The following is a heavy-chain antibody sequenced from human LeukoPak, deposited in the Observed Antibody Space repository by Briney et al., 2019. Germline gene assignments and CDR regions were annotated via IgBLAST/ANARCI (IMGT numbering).Heavy chain of an antibody. CDR1: GFTFSSYS. J-gene: IGHJ4*02. Sequence: GGSLRLSCEASGFTFSSYSMNWVRQAPGKGLEWVSYITGSSSTIYYADSVKGRFTISRDNAKNSLYLQMNSLRDEDTAVYYCARVSSGWYTYFDYWGQGTLVTVSS. CDR3: ARVSSGWYTYFDY. CDR2: ITGSSSTI. D-gene: IGHD6-19*01. V-gene: IGHV3-48*02.